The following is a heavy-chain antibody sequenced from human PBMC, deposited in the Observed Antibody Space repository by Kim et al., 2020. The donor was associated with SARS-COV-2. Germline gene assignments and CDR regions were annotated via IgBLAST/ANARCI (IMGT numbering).Heavy chain of an antibody. CDR3: AKGLPTLRSSWYFTFDY. D-gene: IGHD6-13*01. Sequence: GKGRFTISRDNAKNTLYLQMNSLRAEDTAVYYCAKGLPTLRSSWYFTFDYWGQGTLLTVSS. J-gene: IGHJ4*02. V-gene: IGHV3-23*01.